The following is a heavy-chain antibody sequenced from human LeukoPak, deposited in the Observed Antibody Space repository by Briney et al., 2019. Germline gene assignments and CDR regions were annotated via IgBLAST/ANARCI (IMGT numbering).Heavy chain of an antibody. D-gene: IGHD3-10*01. Sequence: GGSLRLSCTASGFTLSSNYMSWVRQAPGKGLEWVSVIYSGGSIYYADSVKGRFTISRDNSKNTLYLQMDGLRADDTAVYYCAARRITMVRGLNFDYWGQGTLVTVSS. V-gene: IGHV3-66*01. CDR3: AARRITMVRGLNFDY. CDR1: GFTLSSNY. J-gene: IGHJ4*02. CDR2: IYSGGSI.